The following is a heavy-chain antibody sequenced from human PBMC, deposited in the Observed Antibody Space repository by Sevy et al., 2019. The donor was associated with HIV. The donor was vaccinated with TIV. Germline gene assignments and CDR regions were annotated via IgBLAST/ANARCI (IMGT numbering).Heavy chain of an antibody. J-gene: IGHJ4*02. CDR3: AREGCTQPHDY. D-gene: IGHD2-8*01. Sequence: GGSLILSCAASGFTFAKYSMSWVRQAPGKGLEWVSTFSFGCGRINYADSVKGRFTISRDDSKNTLLLQMNSLRAEDTATYFCAREGCTQPHDYWGQGTLVTVSS. CDR1: GFTFAKYS. CDR2: FSFGCGRI. V-gene: IGHV3-23*01.